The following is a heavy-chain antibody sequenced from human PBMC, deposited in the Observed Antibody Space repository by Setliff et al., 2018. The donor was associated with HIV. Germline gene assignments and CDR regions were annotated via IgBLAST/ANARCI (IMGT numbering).Heavy chain of an antibody. CDR2: ISYDGSNK. Sequence: GGSLRLSCAATGFTFSSYAMHWVRRAPGKGLEWVAVISYDGSNKYYADSVKGRFTISRDNSKNTLYLQMNSLRAEDTAVYYCAKEKGAHSYADYWGQGTLVTVSS. CDR1: GFTFSSYA. V-gene: IGHV3-30*07. D-gene: IGHD5-18*01. J-gene: IGHJ4*02. CDR3: AKEKGAHSYADY.